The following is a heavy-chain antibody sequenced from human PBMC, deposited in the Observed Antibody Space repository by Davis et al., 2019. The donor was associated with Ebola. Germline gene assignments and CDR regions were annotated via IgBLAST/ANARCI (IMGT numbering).Heavy chain of an antibody. CDR3: ALVALVD. CDR2: INPNDGRT. Sequence: AASVKVSCKASGYTFTSYYMHWVRQAPGQGLEWMGMINPNDGRTIYAQKFQGRVTVTRDTSTTTVYMDLSSLRPDDTAVYYCALVALVDWGQGTLVTVPS. V-gene: IGHV1-46*01. CDR1: GYTFTSYY. J-gene: IGHJ4*02. D-gene: IGHD6-13*01.